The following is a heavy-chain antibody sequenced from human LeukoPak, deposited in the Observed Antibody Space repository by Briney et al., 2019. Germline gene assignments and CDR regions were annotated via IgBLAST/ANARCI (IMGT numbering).Heavy chain of an antibody. CDR2: IYSSGST. CDR1: GGSFSAYY. J-gene: IGHJ6*02. V-gene: IGHV4-59*08. D-gene: IGHD3-9*01. CDR3: ARLLTGSRTKKNYYYYGMDV. Sequence: SETLSLTCAVYGGSFSAYYWSWIRQPPGKGLEWIGYIYSSGSTNYNSSLKSRVTISVDTSKNQFSLKLSSVTAADTAVYYCARLLTGSRTKKNYYYYGMDVWGQGTTVTVSS.